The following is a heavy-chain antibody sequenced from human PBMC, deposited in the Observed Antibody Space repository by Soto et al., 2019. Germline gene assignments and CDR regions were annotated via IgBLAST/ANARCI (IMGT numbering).Heavy chain of an antibody. J-gene: IGHJ6*02. CDR3: AKWSVSESNYYYYYGMDV. D-gene: IGHD3-3*01. CDR1: GFTFSSYA. Sequence: GGSLRLSCAASGFTFSSYAMSWVRQAPGKGLEWVSAISGSGGSTYYADSVKGRFTTSRDNSKNTLYLQMNSLRAEDTAVYYCAKWSVSESNYYYYYGMDVWGQGTTVTVSS. CDR2: ISGSGGST. V-gene: IGHV3-23*01.